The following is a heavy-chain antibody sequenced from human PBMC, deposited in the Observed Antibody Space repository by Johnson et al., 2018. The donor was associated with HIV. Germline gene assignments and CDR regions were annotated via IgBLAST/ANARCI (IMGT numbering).Heavy chain of an antibody. Sequence: VQLVESGGGVVQPGRSLRLSCAASGFTFSRYGMQWVRQAPGKGLEWVANIKQDGSEKYYVDSVKGRFTISRDNAKNSLYLQMNSLRAEDTAVYYCARVGEAYCGGDCYPGDAFDIWGQGTMVTVSS. CDR1: GFTFSRYG. CDR2: IKQDGSEK. J-gene: IGHJ3*02. V-gene: IGHV3-7*01. CDR3: ARVGEAYCGGDCYPGDAFDI. D-gene: IGHD2-21*02.